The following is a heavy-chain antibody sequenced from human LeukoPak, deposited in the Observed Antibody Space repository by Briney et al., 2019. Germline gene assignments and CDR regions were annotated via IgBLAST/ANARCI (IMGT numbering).Heavy chain of an antibody. CDR2: ISNDGSKK. J-gene: IGHJ3*02. CDR3: ARDLAYCGGECYSGGAFDI. CDR1: GFTFSSYA. V-gene: IGHV3-30*04. D-gene: IGHD2-21*01. Sequence: GGSLRLSCAASGFTFSSYAMHWVRQAPGKGLERVAVISNDGSKKHYADSVKGRFTISRDNSKNTLYLQMNSLRAEDTDVYYCARDLAYCGGECYSGGAFDIWGQGTMVTVSS.